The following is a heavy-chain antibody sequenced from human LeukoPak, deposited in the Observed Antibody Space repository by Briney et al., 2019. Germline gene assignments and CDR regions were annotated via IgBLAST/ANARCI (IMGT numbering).Heavy chain of an antibody. CDR3: AKESPSYSGAFDI. V-gene: IGHV3-23*01. CDR2: VSGSGGST. Sequence: PGGSLRLSCSASGXTFRSYAVNWVRQAPGKGLESVWAVSGSGGSTYYADSVKGRFTISIDNSKSTLYLQMNSLSAEDTALYYCAKESPSYSGAFDIWGQGTIVTVSS. CDR1: GXTFRSYA. J-gene: IGHJ3*02. D-gene: IGHD2-15*01.